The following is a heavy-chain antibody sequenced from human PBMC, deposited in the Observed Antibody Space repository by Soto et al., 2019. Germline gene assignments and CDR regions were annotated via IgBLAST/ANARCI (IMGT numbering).Heavy chain of an antibody. D-gene: IGHD3-22*01. Sequence: SETLSLTCTVSGDSITSSSHYWGWIRQPPGKGLECIANIYYDGNTYYNPSLKSRVAISLDTSKNQFSLKLSSVTAADTAVYYCAGLRDYYYDSSGASFFDYWGQGTLVTVSS. CDR1: GDSITSSSHY. J-gene: IGHJ4*02. V-gene: IGHV4-39*01. CDR2: IYYDGNT. CDR3: AGLRDYYYDSSGASFFDY.